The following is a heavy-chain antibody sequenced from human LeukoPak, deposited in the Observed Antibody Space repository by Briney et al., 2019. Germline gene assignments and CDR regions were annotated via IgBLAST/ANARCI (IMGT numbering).Heavy chain of an antibody. Sequence: GGSLRLSCAASGFTFSSYWMSWVRQAPGKGLEWVANIKQDGSEKYYVDSVKGRFTISRDNAKNSLYLQMNSLRAEDTAVYYCAREVYYGSSGYFTIDAFDIWGQGTMVTVSS. CDR1: GFTFSSYW. V-gene: IGHV3-7*03. D-gene: IGHD3-22*01. CDR3: AREVYYGSSGYFTIDAFDI. CDR2: IKQDGSEK. J-gene: IGHJ3*02.